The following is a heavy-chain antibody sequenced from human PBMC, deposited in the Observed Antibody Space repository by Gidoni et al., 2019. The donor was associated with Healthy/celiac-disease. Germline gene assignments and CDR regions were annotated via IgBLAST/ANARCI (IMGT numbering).Heavy chain of an antibody. CDR3: ARVDKPGHYYYDSSGYSERHFDY. J-gene: IGHJ4*02. V-gene: IGHV5-51*01. CDR2: IYPGDSDT. D-gene: IGHD3-22*01. CDR1: GYSFTSYW. Sequence: EVQLVQSGAEVKKPGESLKISCKGSGYSFTSYWIGWVRQMPGKGLEWMGIIYPGDSDTRYSPSFQGQVTISADKSISTAYLQWSSLKASDTAMYYCARVDKPGHYYYDSSGYSERHFDYWGQGTLVTVSS.